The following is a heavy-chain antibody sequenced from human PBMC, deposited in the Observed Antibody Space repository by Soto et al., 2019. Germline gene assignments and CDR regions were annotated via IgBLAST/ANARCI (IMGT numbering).Heavy chain of an antibody. D-gene: IGHD6-19*01. J-gene: IGHJ4*02. CDR2: IGTAGDT. V-gene: IGHV3-13*01. Sequence: GGSLRLSCAASGFTFSSYDMHWVRQATGKGLEWVSGIGTAGDTYYPGSVKGRFTISRENANNSLYLQMNSLGAGDTAVYYCARAWVDGSGWHFDYWGQGTLVTVSS. CDR1: GFTFSSYD. CDR3: ARAWVDGSGWHFDY.